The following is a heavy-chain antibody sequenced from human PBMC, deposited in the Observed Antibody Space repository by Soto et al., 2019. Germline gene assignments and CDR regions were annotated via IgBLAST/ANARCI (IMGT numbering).Heavy chain of an antibody. CDR3: TIRGYSSSSYFDV. Sequence: EVQLLESGGDLIQPGGSLRLSCVGSGFTLKNYGMYWVRQAPGKGLEWVSGDSHIGGVTFYRDSVKGRFIISRDNSKNTLYLQMNNLRVEDTATYYCTIRGYSSSSYFDVWGRGTLVTVSS. D-gene: IGHD3-10*01. V-gene: IGHV3-23*01. J-gene: IGHJ4*02. CDR2: DSHIGGVT. CDR1: GFTLKNYG.